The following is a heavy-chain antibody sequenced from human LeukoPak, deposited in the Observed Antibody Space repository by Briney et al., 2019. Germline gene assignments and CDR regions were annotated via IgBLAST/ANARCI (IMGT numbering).Heavy chain of an antibody. J-gene: IGHJ5*02. D-gene: IGHD2-2*01. V-gene: IGHV3-21*01. Sequence: PGGSLRLSCAASGFTFSSYSMNWVRQAPGKGLEWVSSISSRSSYIYYVDSVKGRFTISRDNAKNSLYLQMNSLRAEDTAVYYCARDPRSGCTSTSCFWGWFDPWGQGTLVTVSS. CDR2: ISSRSSYI. CDR1: GFTFSSYS. CDR3: ARDPRSGCTSTSCFWGWFDP.